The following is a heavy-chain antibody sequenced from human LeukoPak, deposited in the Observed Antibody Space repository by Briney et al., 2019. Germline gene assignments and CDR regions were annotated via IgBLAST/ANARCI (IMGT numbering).Heavy chain of an antibody. CDR3: TRPFYCSGGACYSGLGY. Sequence: PGGSLRLSCAASGFTFSSYGMHWVRQAPGKGLEWVTSISYDGNYKYYADSVKGRFTISRDFSKNSLYLQMNSLRAEDTAVYYCTRPFYCSGGACYSGLGYWGQGTLVTVSS. D-gene: IGHD2-15*01. V-gene: IGHV3-30*03. J-gene: IGHJ4*02. CDR1: GFTFSSYG. CDR2: ISYDGNYK.